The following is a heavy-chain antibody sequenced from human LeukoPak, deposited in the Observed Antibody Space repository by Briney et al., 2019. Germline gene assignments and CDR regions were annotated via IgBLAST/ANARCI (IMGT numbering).Heavy chain of an antibody. Sequence: SVKLSCNASGGTFTSYAISWMRQAPGQGLEWVGGIIPIFGTANYAQKFQGRVTITADESTSTAYMELSSLRSEDTAVYYCARVMITFGRNAEYFQHWGQGTLVTVSS. CDR3: ARVMITFGRNAEYFQH. CDR2: IIPIFGTA. V-gene: IGHV1-69*01. D-gene: IGHD3-16*01. J-gene: IGHJ1*01. CDR1: GGTFTSYA.